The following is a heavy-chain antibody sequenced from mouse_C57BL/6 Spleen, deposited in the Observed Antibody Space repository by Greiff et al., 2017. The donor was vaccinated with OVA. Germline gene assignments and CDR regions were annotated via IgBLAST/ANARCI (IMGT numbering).Heavy chain of an antibody. D-gene: IGHD1-1*01. CDR1: GFTFSSYT. CDR2: ISGGGGNT. V-gene: IGHV5-9*01. Sequence: EVQLVESGGGLVKPGGSLKLSCAASGFTFSSYTMSWVRQTPEKRLEWVATISGGGGNTYYPDSVKGRFTISRDNAKNTLYLQMSSLRSEDTALYYCASPYYGSSPWFAYWGQGTLVTVSA. CDR3: ASPYYGSSPWFAY. J-gene: IGHJ3*01.